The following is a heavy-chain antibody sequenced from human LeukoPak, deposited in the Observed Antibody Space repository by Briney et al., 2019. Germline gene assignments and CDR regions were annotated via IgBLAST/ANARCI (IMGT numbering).Heavy chain of an antibody. Sequence: GASVKVSCKASGYTFTSYYMHWVRQAPGQGLEWMGWISAYNGNTNYAQKFQGRVTITRDTSASTAYMELSSLRSEDTAVYYCARGRDIVVVVAATDHDAFDIWGQGTMVTVSS. CDR3: ARGRDIVVVVAATDHDAFDI. CDR1: GYTFTSYY. D-gene: IGHD2-15*01. CDR2: ISAYNGNT. J-gene: IGHJ3*02. V-gene: IGHV1-3*01.